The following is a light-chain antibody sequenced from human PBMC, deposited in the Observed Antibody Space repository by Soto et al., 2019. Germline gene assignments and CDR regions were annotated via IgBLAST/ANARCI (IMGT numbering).Light chain of an antibody. V-gene: IGLV3-21*02. CDR3: QVWDSSSDHPMV. J-gene: IGLJ1*01. CDR1: NIGSKS. CDR2: DDR. Sequence: SYELTQPPSVSVAPGQTARITCGGNNIGSKSVHWYQQKPGQAPVLVVYDDRDRPSGIPERFSGSNSGNTATLTISRVEAGDEADYYCQVWDSSSDHPMVFGTGTKATVL.